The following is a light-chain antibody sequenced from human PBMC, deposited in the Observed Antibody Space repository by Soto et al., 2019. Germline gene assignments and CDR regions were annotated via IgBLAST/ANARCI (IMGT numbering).Light chain of an antibody. CDR2: GAS. V-gene: IGKV3-20*01. CDR3: QQYGSSPPIT. CDR1: QSVSSN. J-gene: IGKJ5*01. Sequence: EIVMTQSPATLSVSPGERATLSCGASQSVSSNLAWYQQKPGQAPRVLIYGASSRATGIPDRFSGSGSGTDFTLTISRLEPEDFAVYYCQQYGSSPPITFGQGTRLEI.